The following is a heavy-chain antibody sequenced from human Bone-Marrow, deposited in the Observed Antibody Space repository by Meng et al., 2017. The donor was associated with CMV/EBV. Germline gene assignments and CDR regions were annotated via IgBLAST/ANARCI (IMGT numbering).Heavy chain of an antibody. J-gene: IGHJ5*01. Sequence: SVFTFRRYGMHWVRLAPGKGLEWVAVISYDGSNKYYADSVKGRLTISRDNSKNTLYLQMNSLRVEDTAVYYCAKGQRGLYSSGWPDSWGQGTLVTVSS. CDR1: VFTFRRYG. V-gene: IGHV3-30*18. D-gene: IGHD6-19*01. CDR2: ISYDGSNK. CDR3: AKGQRGLYSSGWPDS.